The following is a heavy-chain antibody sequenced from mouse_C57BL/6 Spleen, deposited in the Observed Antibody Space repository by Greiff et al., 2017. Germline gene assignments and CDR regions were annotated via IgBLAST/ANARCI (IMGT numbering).Heavy chain of an antibody. CDR1: GFPFTSYW. J-gene: IGHJ2*01. D-gene: IGHD4-1*01. CDR3: ARDPANWDGLDY. CDR2: IHPNSGSA. V-gene: IGHV1-64*01. Sequence: QVQLQQPGAELVQPGASVKLSCKASGFPFTSYWLHWVKQKPGQGLEWIGMIHPNSGSANYNEKFKSKATLTVDKSSSTAYMQLSSLTSEDSAFYYCARDPANWDGLDYWGQGTTLTVSS.